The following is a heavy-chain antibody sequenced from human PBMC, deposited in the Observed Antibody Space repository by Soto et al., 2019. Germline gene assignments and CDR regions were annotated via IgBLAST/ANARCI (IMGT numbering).Heavy chain of an antibody. CDR3: AKGGLGYCSSTSCLFHFDY. D-gene: IGHD2-2*01. CDR2: ISGSGDST. Sequence: EVLLLESGGGLVQPAGSLRLSCAASGFTFSSYVMSWVRQAPGKGLEWVSTISGSGDSTYYADSVKGRFTISRDNSKNTLYLQMNSLRAEDTAVYYCAKGGLGYCSSTSCLFHFDYWGQGTPVTVSS. V-gene: IGHV3-23*01. CDR1: GFTFSSYV. J-gene: IGHJ4*02.